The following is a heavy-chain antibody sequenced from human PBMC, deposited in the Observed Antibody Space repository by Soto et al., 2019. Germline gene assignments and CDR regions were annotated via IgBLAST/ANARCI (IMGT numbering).Heavy chain of an antibody. CDR1: GFTFSNSA. Sequence: EVQLLESGGGLVQPGGSLRLSCAASGFTFSNSAMTWVRQTPGKGLEWVSIISGSDGSTYYADSVKGRFTISRDNSENMLFLQMNSLRAEDTAVYYCAKESREYSVSGTPYFDPWGQGTLVTVSS. CDR3: AKESREYSVSGTPYFDP. CDR2: ISGSDGST. V-gene: IGHV3-23*01. J-gene: IGHJ5*02. D-gene: IGHD3-10*01.